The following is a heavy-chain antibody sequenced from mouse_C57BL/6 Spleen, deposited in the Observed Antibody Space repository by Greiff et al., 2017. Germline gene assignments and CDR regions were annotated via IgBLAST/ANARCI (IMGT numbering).Heavy chain of an antibody. CDR3: ARYPPDYYSSSRYAMDD. J-gene: IGHJ4*01. Sequence: QVQLQQPGTELVKPGASVKLSCKASGYTFTSYWMPWVKQRPGQGLEWIGNINPSNGGTNYNEKFKSKATLTVDKASSTAYMQLSSLTSEDSAVSYCARYPPDYYSSSRYAMDDWGQGTSVTVSS. V-gene: IGHV1-53*01. CDR1: GYTFTSYW. CDR2: INPSNGGT. D-gene: IGHD1-1*01.